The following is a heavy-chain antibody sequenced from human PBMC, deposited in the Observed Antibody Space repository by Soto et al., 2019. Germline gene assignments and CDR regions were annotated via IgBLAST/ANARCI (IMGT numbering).Heavy chain of an antibody. Sequence: PSETLSLTCTVSGGSISSYYWSWIRQSPGKGLEWIGYIYYSGSGSTNYNPSLKSRVSISVDTSKNQSSLKLTSVTAADTAVYYCARDRAGGDLDYWGQGTLVTVSS. CDR2: IYYSGSGST. D-gene: IGHD2-21*02. V-gene: IGHV4-59*01. J-gene: IGHJ4*02. CDR1: GGSISSYY. CDR3: ARDRAGGDLDY.